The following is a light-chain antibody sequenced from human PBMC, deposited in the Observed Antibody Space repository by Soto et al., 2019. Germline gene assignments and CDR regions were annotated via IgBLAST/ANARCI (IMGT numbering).Light chain of an antibody. J-gene: IGKJ5*01. CDR3: QQSYSTPIT. Sequence: DIQMTQSPSSLSASVGDRVTITCRASQSIISYLNWYQQKPGKAPKLLIYTASSLQSGVPSRFSGSGSGTDFTLTISSLQPEDFATYYCQQSYSTPITFGQGTRLET. CDR2: TAS. CDR1: QSIISY. V-gene: IGKV1-39*01.